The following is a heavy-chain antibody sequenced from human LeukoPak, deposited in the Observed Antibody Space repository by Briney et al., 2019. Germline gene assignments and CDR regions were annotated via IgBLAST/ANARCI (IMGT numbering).Heavy chain of an antibody. CDR3: ARLGPHLDF. V-gene: IGHV4-30-2*01. CDR2: ISHSGPT. Sequence: SETLSLTCAVSGGSISSGGYSWTWIRQPPGKGLEWIGSISHSGPTSYSPSLKSRVTISVDTSKNQFSLKLTSVTAADTAVYYCARLGPHLDFWGQGTLVAVSS. J-gene: IGHJ4*02. CDR1: GGSISSGGYS. D-gene: IGHD7-27*01.